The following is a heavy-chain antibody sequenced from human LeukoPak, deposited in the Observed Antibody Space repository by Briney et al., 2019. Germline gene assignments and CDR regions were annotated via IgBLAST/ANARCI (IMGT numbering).Heavy chain of an antibody. CDR2: INPSGGST. V-gene: IGHV1-46*01. CDR1: GYTFTSYY. D-gene: IGHD3-22*01. CDR3: ARGDYYYDSSGYYLLP. Sequence: ASVKVSCKASGYTFTSYYMHWVRQAPGQGLEWMGIINPSGGSTSYAQKFQGRVTMTRDTSTSTVYMELSSLRPEDTAVYYCARGDYYYDSSGYYLLPWGQGTLVTVSS. J-gene: IGHJ5*02.